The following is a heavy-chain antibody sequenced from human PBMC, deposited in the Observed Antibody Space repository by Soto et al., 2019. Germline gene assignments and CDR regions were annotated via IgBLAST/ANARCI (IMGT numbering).Heavy chain of an antibody. CDR2: IYYTGST. J-gene: IGHJ5*02. CDR3: ARELAVRGVILYNWFDP. CDR1: GGSISSGGYY. D-gene: IGHD3-10*01. V-gene: IGHV4-31*03. Sequence: QVQLQESGPGLVKPSQTLSLTCTVSGGSISSGGYYWSWIRQHPGKGLEWMGYIYYTGSTNYTPSAKSRVNISVDTSKNQFSLKLSSVTAADTAVYYCARELAVRGVILYNWFDPWGQGTLVTGSS.